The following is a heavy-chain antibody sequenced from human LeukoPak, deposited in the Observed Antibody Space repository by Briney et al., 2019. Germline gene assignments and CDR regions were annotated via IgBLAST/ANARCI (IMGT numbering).Heavy chain of an antibody. CDR3: ARLTYDSSGDY. CDR2: ISAYNGNT. CDR1: GYTFTSYG. V-gene: IGHV1-18*01. Sequence: ASVKVSCKASGYTFTSYGISGVRQAPGQGLEGMGWISAYNGNTNYAQKLQGRVTLTTDPSTSTAYLALRSLRSDDTAVYYCARLTYDSSGDYWGQGTLVTVSS. D-gene: IGHD3-22*01. J-gene: IGHJ4*02.